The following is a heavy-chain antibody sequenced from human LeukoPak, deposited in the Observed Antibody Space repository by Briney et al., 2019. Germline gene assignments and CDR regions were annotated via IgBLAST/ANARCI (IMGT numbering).Heavy chain of an antibody. CDR1: GYSISSGYY. CDR2: IYHSGST. J-gene: IGHJ6*03. CDR3: ARHTPYYYYYYMDV. Sequence: PSETLSLTCAVSGYSISSGYYWGWIRQPPGKGLEWIGSIYHSGSTYYNPSLKSRVTISVDTSKNQFSLKLSSVTAADTAAYYCARHTPYYYYYYMDVWGKGTTVTVSS. V-gene: IGHV4-38-2*01.